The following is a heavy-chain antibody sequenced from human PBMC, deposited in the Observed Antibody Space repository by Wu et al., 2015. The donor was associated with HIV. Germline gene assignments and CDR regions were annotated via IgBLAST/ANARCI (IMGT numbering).Heavy chain of an antibody. J-gene: IGHJ5*02. D-gene: IGHD2-15*01. V-gene: IGHV1-69*05. CDR1: RDTFNRFA. CDR2: IIPLFGTG. Sequence: QVQLVQSGAEIKKPGSSVKVSCKASRDTFNRFAITWVRQAPGQGLECMGGIIPLFGTGDYAQKFQGRVTITTDASTNTAYLEMSSLTSEDTAIYYCARDGDYCSEINCNFRWFDPWGQGTPVTVSS. CDR3: ARDGDYCSEINCNFRWFDP.